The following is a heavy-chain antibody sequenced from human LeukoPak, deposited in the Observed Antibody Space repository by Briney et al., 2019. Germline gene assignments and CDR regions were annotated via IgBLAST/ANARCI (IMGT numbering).Heavy chain of an antibody. V-gene: IGHV3-30-3*01. J-gene: IGHJ4*02. CDR3: ARDCGGKFDYDSSGYCY. CDR1: GFTFSSYA. CDR2: ISYDGSNK. Sequence: PGGSLRLSCAASGFTFSSYAMHWVRQAPGKGLEWVAVISYDGSNKYYADSVKGRFTISRDNSKNTLYLQMNSLRAEDTAVYYCARDCGGKFDYDSSGYCYWGQGTLVTVSS. D-gene: IGHD3-22*01.